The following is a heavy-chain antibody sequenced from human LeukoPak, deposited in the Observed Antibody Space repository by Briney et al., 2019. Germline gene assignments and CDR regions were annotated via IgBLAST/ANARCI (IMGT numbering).Heavy chain of an antibody. CDR1: GGSISSSSYY. Sequence: KPSETLSLTCTVSGGSISSSSYYWGWIRQPPGKGLEWIGSIYYSGSTYYNPSLKSRVTISVDTSKNQFSLKLSSVTAADTAVYYCARRGYSSGWYVFDPWGQGTLVTVSS. D-gene: IGHD6-19*01. V-gene: IGHV4-39*01. J-gene: IGHJ5*02. CDR3: ARRGYSSGWYVFDP. CDR2: IYYSGST.